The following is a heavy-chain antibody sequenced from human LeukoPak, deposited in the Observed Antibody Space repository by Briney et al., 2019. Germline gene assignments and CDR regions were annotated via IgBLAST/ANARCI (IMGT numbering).Heavy chain of an antibody. CDR3: ARDYGDYGGFGAFDI. Sequence: PGGSLRLSCAASGFTFSSYSMNWVRQAPGKGLEWVSYISSSSSTIYYADSVKGRFTISRDNAKNSLYLQMNSLRAEDTAVYYCARDYGDYGGFGAFDIWGQGTMVTVSS. D-gene: IGHD4-17*01. CDR2: ISSSSSTI. J-gene: IGHJ3*02. V-gene: IGHV3-48*01. CDR1: GFTFSSYS.